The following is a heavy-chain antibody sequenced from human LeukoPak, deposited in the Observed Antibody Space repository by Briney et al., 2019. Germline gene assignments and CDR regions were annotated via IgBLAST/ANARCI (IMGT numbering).Heavy chain of an antibody. Sequence: PGGSLRLSCAASGFTFSSYSMNWVRQAPGKGGEGVSFISSSSSYIYYEDSVKGRFTISRDNAKNSLYLQMNSLRAEDTAVYYCARIERGTFDYWGQGTLVTVSS. D-gene: IGHD1/OR15-1a*01. J-gene: IGHJ4*02. V-gene: IGHV3-21*01. CDR2: ISSSSSYI. CDR3: ARIERGTFDY. CDR1: GFTFSSYS.